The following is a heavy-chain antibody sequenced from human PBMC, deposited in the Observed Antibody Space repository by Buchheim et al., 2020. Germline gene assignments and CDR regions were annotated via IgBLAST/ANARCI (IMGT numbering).Heavy chain of an antibody. Sequence: EVQLLESGGGLVQPGGSLRLSCAPSGFTFSSYAMGWVRKAPGKGLEWVSAFSGSGGSTYYADSVKGRFTISRANSKTPLYLQMNSLRAEDTAVYYCAKVGGRPYYYYYGMDVWGQGTT. CDR1: GFTFSSYA. CDR2: FSGSGGST. V-gene: IGHV3-23*01. CDR3: AKVGGRPYYYYYGMDV. J-gene: IGHJ6*02. D-gene: IGHD2-15*01.